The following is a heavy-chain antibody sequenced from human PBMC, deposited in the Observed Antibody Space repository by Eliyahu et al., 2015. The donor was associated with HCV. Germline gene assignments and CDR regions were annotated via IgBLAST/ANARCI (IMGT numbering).Heavy chain of an antibody. V-gene: IGHV3-74*01. D-gene: IGHD2-15*01. J-gene: IGHJ6*02. CDR3: TREAAKYYGMDV. CDR1: GFIFSSYW. Sequence: EVQLVESGGGLVQPGGSLRLSCAASGFIFSSYWMHWVRQVPGKGLVWVSRIKSDGSYTNYADSVKGRFTISRDNAKNTLFLQMNTLRAEDAAVYYCTREAAKYYGMDVWGQGTTVTVSS. CDR2: IKSDGSYT.